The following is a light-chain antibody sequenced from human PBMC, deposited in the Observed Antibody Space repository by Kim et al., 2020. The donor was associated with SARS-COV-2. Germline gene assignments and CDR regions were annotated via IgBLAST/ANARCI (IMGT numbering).Light chain of an antibody. CDR3: QQSYSDPPEYT. V-gene: IGKV1-39*01. CDR2: RAS. CDR1: QSISNY. J-gene: IGKJ2*01. Sequence: DIWMTQSPSSLSASMGDRITITCRASQSISNYLNWYQQKPGRAPKVLIYRASTLQSGVPSRFSGSGSGTEFTLTISRLQPEDFATYYCQQSYSDPPEYTFGQGTKLEI.